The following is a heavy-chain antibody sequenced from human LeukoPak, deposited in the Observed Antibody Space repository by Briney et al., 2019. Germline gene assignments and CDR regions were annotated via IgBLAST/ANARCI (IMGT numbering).Heavy chain of an antibody. CDR2: IKSKTEGGTT. CDR3: TTRTN. Sequence: GGSLRLSCAASGFTFSNAWMSWVRQAPGKGLEWVGRIKSKTEGGTTDYAAPVKGRFTISRDDSKNTLYLQMNSLKTEDTAVYYCTTRTNWGQGTLVTVSS. V-gene: IGHV3-15*01. D-gene: IGHD3-3*01. CDR1: GFTFSNAW. J-gene: IGHJ4*02.